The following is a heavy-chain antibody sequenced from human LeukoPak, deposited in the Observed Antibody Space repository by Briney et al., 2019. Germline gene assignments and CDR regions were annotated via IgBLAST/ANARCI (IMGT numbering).Heavy chain of an antibody. D-gene: IGHD3-16*01. Sequence: ASVKVSCKASGYTFTGYYMHWVRQAPGQGLEWMGWINPNSGGTSYAQKFQGRVTMTRDTSISTAYMELSRLRSDDTAVYYCARDLYIPDYYYYYMDVWGKGTTVTVSS. J-gene: IGHJ6*03. V-gene: IGHV1-2*02. CDR3: ARDLYIPDYYYYYMDV. CDR2: INPNSGGT. CDR1: GYTFTGYY.